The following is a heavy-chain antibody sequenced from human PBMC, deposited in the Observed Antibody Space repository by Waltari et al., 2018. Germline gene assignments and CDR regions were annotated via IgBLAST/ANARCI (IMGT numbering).Heavy chain of an antibody. D-gene: IGHD3-16*01. Sequence: QVQLHESGPGLVKPSGTLSVLCAVRNFSLRRGFYWGWIRQPPGKGLEWIGSIYQSGSTYYNPSFKRRVTISMDASRNRFSLRLTSVTAADTAVYYCMREVKRGVAITSDFWGQGTLVTVSS. CDR1: NFSLRRGFY. CDR3: MREVKRGVAITSDF. CDR2: IYQSGST. J-gene: IGHJ4*02. V-gene: IGHV4-38-2*02.